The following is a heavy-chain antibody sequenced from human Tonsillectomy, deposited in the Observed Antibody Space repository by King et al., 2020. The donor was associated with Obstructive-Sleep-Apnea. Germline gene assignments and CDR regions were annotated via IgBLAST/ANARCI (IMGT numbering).Heavy chain of an antibody. Sequence: PLQESGPGLVKPSETLSLTCTVSGGSISSSSYYWGWIRQPPGKGLEWIGSIYYSGSTYYNPSLKSRVTISVDTSKNQFSLKLSSVTAADTAVYYCARDLADYGSGSYYLTFHFDYWGQGTLVTVSS. J-gene: IGHJ4*02. D-gene: IGHD3-10*01. CDR2: IYYSGST. CDR3: ARDLADYGSGSYYLTFHFDY. CDR1: GGSISSSSYY. V-gene: IGHV4-39*07.